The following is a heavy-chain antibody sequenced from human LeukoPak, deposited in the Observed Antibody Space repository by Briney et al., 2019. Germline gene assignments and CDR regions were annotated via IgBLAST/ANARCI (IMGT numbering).Heavy chain of an antibody. Sequence: PGGALRLSCTASWFTFCSYGLSWVRQAPGEGVGGGSTISVSGASTYYADSVKGRFTISRDNSKDTLYLQMNSLRAEDTALYYCAKKASQSIFDAFDIWGQGTMVTVSS. J-gene: IGHJ3*02. CDR1: WFTFCSYG. CDR3: AKKASQSIFDAFDI. CDR2: ISVSGAST. V-gene: IGHV3-23*01.